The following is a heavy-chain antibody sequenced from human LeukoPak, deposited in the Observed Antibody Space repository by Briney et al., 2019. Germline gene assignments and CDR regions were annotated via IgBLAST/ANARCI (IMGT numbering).Heavy chain of an antibody. CDR1: GGSISSGGYY. CDR2: IYYSGST. CDR3: ARDTGDSSGYYRPFDY. V-gene: IGHV4-31*03. J-gene: IGHJ4*02. D-gene: IGHD3-22*01. Sequence: SQTLSLTCTVSGGSISSGGYYWSWIRQHPGKGLEWIGYIYYSGSTYYNPSLKGRVTISVDTSKNQFSLKLSSVTAADTAVYYCARDTGDSSGYYRPFDYWGQGTLVTVSS.